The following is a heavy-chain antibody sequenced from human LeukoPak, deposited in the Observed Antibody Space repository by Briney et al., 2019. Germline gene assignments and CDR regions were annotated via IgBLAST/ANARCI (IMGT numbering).Heavy chain of an antibody. CDR1: GGSISSSNW. D-gene: IGHD3-10*01. CDR3: ARESAGASYYFDY. CDR2: IYHSGST. Sequence: SGTLSLTCAVSGGSISSSNWWSWVRQPPGKGLEWIGEIYHSGSTNYNPSLKSRVTISVDKSKNQFSLKLSSVTAADTAVYYCARESAGASYYFDYWGQGTLVTVSS. J-gene: IGHJ4*02. V-gene: IGHV4-4*02.